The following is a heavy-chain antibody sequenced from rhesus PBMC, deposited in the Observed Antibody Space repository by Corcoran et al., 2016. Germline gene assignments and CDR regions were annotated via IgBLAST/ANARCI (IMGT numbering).Heavy chain of an antibody. CDR2: FYGRSGST. CDR3: VRGDRIIGFDY. V-gene: IGHV4S7*01. Sequence: QVQLQESGPGLVKPSETLSLTCAVSGDSINNAYYLNWIRQPPGKGLEWIGHFYGRSGSTSYNPSLRRRAYISKDTSKNQFVLRLASVTPADTAVYQCVRGDRIIGFDYGGQGVLVSVSS. CDR1: GDSINNAYY. D-gene: IGHD2-33*01. J-gene: IGHJ4*01.